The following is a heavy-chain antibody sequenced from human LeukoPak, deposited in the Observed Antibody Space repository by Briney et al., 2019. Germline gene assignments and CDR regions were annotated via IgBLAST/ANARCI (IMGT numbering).Heavy chain of an antibody. V-gene: IGHV4-4*02. CDR2: MYLSGTT. Sequence: SETLSLTCTVSGDSIISLDLWSWVRQPPGKGLEWIGEMYLSGTTHSNPSVKSRVTISIDKSKNQFFLNLSSVTAADTAVYYCAGLVGRYSSGLYYYYFDYWGQGTLVTVSS. D-gene: IGHD3-22*01. CDR1: GDSIISLDL. J-gene: IGHJ4*02. CDR3: AGLVGRYSSGLYYYYFDY.